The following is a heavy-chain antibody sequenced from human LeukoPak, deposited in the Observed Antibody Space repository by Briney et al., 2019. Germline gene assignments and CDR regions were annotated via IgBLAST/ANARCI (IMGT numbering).Heavy chain of an antibody. Sequence: GGSLRLSCAASGFTFTTYTMNWVRQAPGKGLEWVSSISSSSSYIYYADSVKGRFTISRDNAKNTLNLQMNSLRAEDTAVYYCARDLGQYYDTSDNWFDPWGQGTLVTVSS. CDR2: ISSSSSYI. CDR3: ARDLGQYYDTSDNWFDP. V-gene: IGHV3-21*01. D-gene: IGHD3-22*01. CDR1: GFTFTTYT. J-gene: IGHJ5*02.